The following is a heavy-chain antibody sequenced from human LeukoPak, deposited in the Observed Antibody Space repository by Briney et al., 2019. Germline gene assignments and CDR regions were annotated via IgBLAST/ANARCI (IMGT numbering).Heavy chain of an antibody. CDR2: ISAYNGNT. V-gene: IGHV1-18*04. CDR3: ARSPYYGDLDDY. Sequence: GASVKVSCKASGYTFTSYYMHWVRQAPGQGLEWMGWISAYNGNTNYAQKLQGRVTMTTDTSASTAYMELRSLRSDDTAVYYCARSPYYGDLDDYWGQGTLVTVSS. J-gene: IGHJ4*02. D-gene: IGHD4-17*01. CDR1: GYTFTSYY.